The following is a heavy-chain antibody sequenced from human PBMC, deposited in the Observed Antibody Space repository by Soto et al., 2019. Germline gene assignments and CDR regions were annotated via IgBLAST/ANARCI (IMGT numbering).Heavy chain of an antibody. CDR3: ARVAVAGTRVDY. D-gene: IGHD6-19*01. J-gene: IGHJ4*02. V-gene: IGHV5-51*01. Sequence: GESLKISCKGLGNSFNNWMGWVRQMPGKGLEWVGIIYPGDSDTRYSPSFQGQVTISADKSISTAYLQWSSLKPSDSAMYYCARVAVAGTRVDYWGQGTLVTVSS. CDR2: IYPGDSDT. CDR1: GNSFNNW.